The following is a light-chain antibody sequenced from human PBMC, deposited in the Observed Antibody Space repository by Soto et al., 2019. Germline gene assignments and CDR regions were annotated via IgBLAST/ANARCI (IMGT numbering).Light chain of an antibody. CDR2: EAS. CDR1: QAISNF. V-gene: IGKV1-27*01. Sequence: DIQMTQSPSSLSASVGDRVTITCRASQAISNFVAWYQQQPGKSPPLLLSEASTLQSGVPSRFSGRGSGTDFTLTISSLQPEDFATYFCQNFNGAPSGFGQGTKLAVK. CDR3: QNFNGAPSG. J-gene: IGKJ2*03.